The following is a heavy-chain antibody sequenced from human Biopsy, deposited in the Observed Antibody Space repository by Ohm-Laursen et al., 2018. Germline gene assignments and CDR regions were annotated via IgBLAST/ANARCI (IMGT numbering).Heavy chain of an antibody. CDR3: ASLGRYCSGKNCYGIDY. CDR1: DKSINKYY. D-gene: IGHD2-15*01. CDR2: ILFSGDT. Sequence: PSETLSLTCTVTDKSINKYYWSWLRQPAGKGLEYIGRILFSGDTNPDYNPSLKSRVTMSVDTSKNQFSLRLSSVTAADTAVYYCASLGRYCSGKNCYGIDYWGQGTLVTVSS. J-gene: IGHJ4*02. V-gene: IGHV4-4*07.